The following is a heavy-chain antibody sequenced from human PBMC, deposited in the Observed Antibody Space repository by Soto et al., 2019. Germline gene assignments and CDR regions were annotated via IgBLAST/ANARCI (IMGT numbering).Heavy chain of an antibody. J-gene: IGHJ3*02. Sequence: HPWGTLRLPCAASGGTSSDYVMNWVRQAPGKGLESVSSISGSVTTTFYAVSVMSRFIITRDNSKNALYLQMLSRIAEDTDLYYCVKDRVGRVPDSSDIWCQGTLLTVS. CDR1: GGTSSDYV. CDR3: VKDRVGRVPDSSDI. V-gene: IGHV3-23*01. CDR2: ISGSVTTT.